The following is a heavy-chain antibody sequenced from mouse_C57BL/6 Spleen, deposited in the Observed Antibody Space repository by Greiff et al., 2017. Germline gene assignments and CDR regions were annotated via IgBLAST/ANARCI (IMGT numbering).Heavy chain of an antibody. CDR3: AREGGSSLDY. D-gene: IGHD1-1*01. CDR1: GYAFSSSW. CDR2: IYPGDGDT. Sequence: VQLQQSGPELVKPGASVKISCKASGYAFSSSWMNWVKQRPGKGLEWIGRIYPGDGDTNYNEEFKGKATLTADKSSSTAYMQLSSLTSEDSAVYFCAREGGSSLDYWGQGTTLTVSS. V-gene: IGHV1-82*01. J-gene: IGHJ2*01.